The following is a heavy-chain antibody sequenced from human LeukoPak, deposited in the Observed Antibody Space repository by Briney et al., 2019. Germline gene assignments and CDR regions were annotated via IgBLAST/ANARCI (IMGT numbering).Heavy chain of an antibody. V-gene: IGHV4-34*01. CDR2: INHSGST. J-gene: IGHJ5*02. CDR3: ARGGITHWFDP. Sequence: SETLSLTCAVYGGSFSGYYWSWIRQPPGKGLEWIGEINHSGSTNYNPSLKSRVTISVDTPKNHFSLKLSSVTAADTAVYYCARGGITHWFDPWGQGTLVTVSS. D-gene: IGHD1-14*01. CDR1: GGSFSGYY.